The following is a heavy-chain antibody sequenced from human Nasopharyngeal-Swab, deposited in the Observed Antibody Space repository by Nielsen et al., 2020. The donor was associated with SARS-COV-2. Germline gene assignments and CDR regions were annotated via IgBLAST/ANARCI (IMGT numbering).Heavy chain of an antibody. Sequence: ASVKVPCRASGYTFTGYYMHWVRQAPAQGLEWMGRINPNSGGTNYAQKFQGRVTMTRDTSISTAYMELSRLRSDDTAVYYCATRRGYSGYDYYYYMDVWGKGTTVTVSS. D-gene: IGHD5-12*01. J-gene: IGHJ6*03. V-gene: IGHV1-2*06. CDR1: GYTFTGYY. CDR2: INPNSGGT. CDR3: ATRRGYSGYDYYYYMDV.